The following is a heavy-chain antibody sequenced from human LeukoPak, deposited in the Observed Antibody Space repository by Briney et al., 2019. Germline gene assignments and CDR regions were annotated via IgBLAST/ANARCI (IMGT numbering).Heavy chain of an antibody. CDR2: FDPEDGET. V-gene: IGHV1-24*01. Sequence: GASVKVSCKVSGYTLTELSMHWVRQAPGKGLEWMGGFDPEDGETIYAQKLQGRVTMTEVTSTDTAYMELRSLRSDDTAVYYCARPVNHGGTDYWGQGTLVTVSS. J-gene: IGHJ4*02. CDR1: GYTLTELS. D-gene: IGHD4-23*01. CDR3: ARPVNHGGTDY.